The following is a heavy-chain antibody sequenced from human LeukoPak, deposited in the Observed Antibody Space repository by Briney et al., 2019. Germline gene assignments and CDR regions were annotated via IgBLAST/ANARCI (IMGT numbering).Heavy chain of an antibody. V-gene: IGHV4-39*07. CDR2: INHSGST. CDR1: GGSISSGSYY. Sequence: SETLSLTCTVSGGSISSGSYYWSWIRQPPGKGLEWIGEINHSGSTNYNPSLKSRVTISVDTSKNQFSLKLSSVTAADTAVYYCARAEYCSSTSCYTVEYYFDYWGQGTLVTVSS. CDR3: ARAEYCSSTSCYTVEYYFDY. D-gene: IGHD2-2*02. J-gene: IGHJ4*02.